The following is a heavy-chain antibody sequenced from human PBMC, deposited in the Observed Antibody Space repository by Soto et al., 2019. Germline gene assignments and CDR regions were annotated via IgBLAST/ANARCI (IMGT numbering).Heavy chain of an antibody. CDR1: GFPFRGHA. V-gene: IGHV3-30*04. Sequence: QVQLVESGGGVVQPGTSLRLSCAASGFPFRGHAMHWVRQAPGKGLEWVAVISYDGKFQNYIESVRGRFTISRDNSKSMLYLQMNSLRAEDTAVYYCVGEVGVRSFDNWGQGTLVTVSS. CDR3: VGEVGVRSFDN. CDR2: ISYDGKFQ. J-gene: IGHJ4*02. D-gene: IGHD1-26*01.